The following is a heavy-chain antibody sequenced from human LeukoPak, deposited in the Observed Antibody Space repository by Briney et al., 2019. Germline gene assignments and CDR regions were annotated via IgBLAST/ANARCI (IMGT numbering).Heavy chain of an antibody. CDR1: GFTFSGFG. CDR2: IRSKIYGGTP. Sequence: GGSLRLSCAVPGFTFSGFGMYWVRQAPGKGLEWVGFIRSKIYGGTPECAASVKGRFTISRDDSKGIAYLQMNSLKTEDTAVYYCTRDQTPYYWGQGTLVTVSS. J-gene: IGHJ4*02. CDR3: TRDQTPYY. V-gene: IGHV3-49*04.